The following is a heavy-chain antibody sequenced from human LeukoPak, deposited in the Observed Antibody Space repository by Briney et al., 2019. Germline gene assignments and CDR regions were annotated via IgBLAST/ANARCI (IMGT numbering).Heavy chain of an antibody. CDR3: AKLSYDILTGPYYFDY. D-gene: IGHD3-9*01. CDR1: GFTFSNYA. J-gene: IGHJ4*02. CDR2: ISGSGGST. V-gene: IGHV3-23*01. Sequence: GGSLRLSCTASGFTFSNYAMSWVRQAPGKGLEWVSAISGSGGSTYYADSVKGRFTISRDNSKNTLYLQMNSLRAEDTAVYYCAKLSYDILTGPYYFDYWGQGTLVTVSS.